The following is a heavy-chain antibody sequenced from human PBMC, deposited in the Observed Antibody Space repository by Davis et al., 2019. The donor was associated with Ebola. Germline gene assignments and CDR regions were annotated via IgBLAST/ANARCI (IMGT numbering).Heavy chain of an antibody. Sequence: GGSLRLSCAASGFTFSSYSMNWVRQAPGKGLEWVSSISSSSSYIYYADSVKGRFTISRDNVKNSLYLRMNSLRAEDTAVYYCAKSGLSFGVVKYHYGMDVWGKGTTVTVSS. V-gene: IGHV3-21*04. J-gene: IGHJ6*04. D-gene: IGHD3-3*01. CDR3: AKSGLSFGVVKYHYGMDV. CDR1: GFTFSSYS. CDR2: ISSSSSYI.